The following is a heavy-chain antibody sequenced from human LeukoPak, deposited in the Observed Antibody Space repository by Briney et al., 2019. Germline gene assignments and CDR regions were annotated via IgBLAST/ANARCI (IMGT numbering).Heavy chain of an antibody. Sequence: KPGGSPRLSCAASGFTFSDYYMSWIRQAPGKGLEWVSYISSSGSTIYYADSVKGRFTISRDNAKNSLYLQMNSLRAEDTAVYYCARDKLRGYSYYLGEVDYWGQGTLVTVSS. CDR1: GFTFSDYY. J-gene: IGHJ4*02. CDR2: ISSSGSTI. CDR3: ARDKLRGYSYYLGEVDY. D-gene: IGHD5-18*01. V-gene: IGHV3-11*01.